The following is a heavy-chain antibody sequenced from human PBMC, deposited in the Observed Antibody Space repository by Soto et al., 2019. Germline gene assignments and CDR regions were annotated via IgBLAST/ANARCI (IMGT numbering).Heavy chain of an antibody. J-gene: IGHJ4*02. D-gene: IGHD3-10*01. CDR1: GFTFSSYA. CDR2: ISGSGDST. Sequence: EVQLVESGGGLVQPGGSLRLSCAASGFTFSSYAMHWVRQAPGKGLEYVSVISGSGDSTYYANSVKGRFTISRDNSKNTLYLQMGSLRTVDMAVYYCARRGYGLYFDYWGQGTLVTVSS. V-gene: IGHV3-64*01. CDR3: ARRGYGLYFDY.